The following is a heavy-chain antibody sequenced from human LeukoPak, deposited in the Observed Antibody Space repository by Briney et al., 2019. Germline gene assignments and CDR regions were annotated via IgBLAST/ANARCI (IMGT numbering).Heavy chain of an antibody. Sequence: SETLSLTCTVSGYSISSGYYWGWIRQPSGKGLEWIGSIYHSGSTYYNPSLKSRVTISVDTSKNQFSLKLSSVTAADTAVYYCARCGYDFWSGYCYYMDVWGKGTTVTVSS. J-gene: IGHJ6*03. CDR2: IYHSGST. V-gene: IGHV4-38-2*02. CDR1: GYSISSGYY. D-gene: IGHD3-3*01. CDR3: ARCGYDFWSGYCYYMDV.